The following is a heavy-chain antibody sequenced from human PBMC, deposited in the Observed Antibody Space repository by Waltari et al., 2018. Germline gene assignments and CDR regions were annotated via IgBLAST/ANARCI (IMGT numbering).Heavy chain of an antibody. D-gene: IGHD5-18*01. J-gene: IGHJ3*02. CDR3: AGNTAMAQGAAFDI. CDR2: IYSGGST. CDR1: GFTVSRNS. Sequence: EVQLVESGGGLIQPGGSLRLSCAASGFTVSRNSMSWVRQAPGKGLEWVSVIYSGGSTYYADSVKVRFTISRDNSKNTLYLQMNSLRAEDTAVYYCAGNTAMAQGAAFDIWGQGTMVTVSS. V-gene: IGHV3-53*01.